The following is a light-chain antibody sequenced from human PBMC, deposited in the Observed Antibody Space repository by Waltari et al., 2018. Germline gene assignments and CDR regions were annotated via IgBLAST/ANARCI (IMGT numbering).Light chain of an antibody. CDR3: ATWDERLTGVWV. J-gene: IGLJ3*02. CDR2: SDN. CDR1: SANVGTNS. V-gene: IGLV1-47*02. Sequence: QSVLTQPPSASGTPGQTVTISCSGGSANVGTNSVSWYKQLPGVAPELLLYSDNQRPPGGPDRFSGARSGTSASLAISGLRSDDEADYYCATWDERLTGVWVFGGGTRLTV.